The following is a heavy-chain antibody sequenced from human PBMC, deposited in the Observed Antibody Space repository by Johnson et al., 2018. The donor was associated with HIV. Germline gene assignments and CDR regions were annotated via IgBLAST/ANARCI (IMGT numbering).Heavy chain of an antibody. CDR2: INTGGST. D-gene: IGHD3-10*01. CDR3: AREQATLWFRASGAAFDI. J-gene: IGHJ3*02. Sequence: VQLLESGGGFVQPGRSLRLSCAASGFTFGNYAMNWVRQAPGKGLEWVSGINTGGSTYYADSVKGRFTISRDNAKNSVYLQMNSLRAEDTAMYYCAREQATLWFRASGAAFDIWGQGTMVTVSS. V-gene: IGHV3-69-1*01. CDR1: GFTFGNYA.